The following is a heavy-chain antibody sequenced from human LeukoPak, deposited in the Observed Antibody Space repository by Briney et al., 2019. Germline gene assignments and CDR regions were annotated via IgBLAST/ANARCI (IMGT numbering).Heavy chain of an antibody. CDR2: ISSSGDYI. CDR3: VKDIHYYGSGNYYNGYFDY. CDR1: GFIFSSYN. V-gene: IGHV3-21*01. D-gene: IGHD3-10*01. J-gene: IGHJ4*02. Sequence: KPGGSLRLSCAASGFIFSSYNMNWVRQAPGKGLEWVSSISSSGDYIYYADSVKGRFTISRDNSKNTLYLQVSSLRAEDTAVYYCVKDIHYYGSGNYYNGYFDYWGQGTLVTVSS.